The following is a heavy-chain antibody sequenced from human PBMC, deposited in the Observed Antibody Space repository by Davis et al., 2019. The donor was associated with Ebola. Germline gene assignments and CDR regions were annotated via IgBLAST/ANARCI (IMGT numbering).Heavy chain of an antibody. V-gene: IGHV4-4*06. CDR3: ARDDSTGSPIHFDS. Sequence: SRVTMSVDMSKNQFSLKLSSVTAADTAVYYCARDDSTGSPIHFDSWGQGILVTVSS. J-gene: IGHJ4*02. D-gene: IGHD3-22*01.